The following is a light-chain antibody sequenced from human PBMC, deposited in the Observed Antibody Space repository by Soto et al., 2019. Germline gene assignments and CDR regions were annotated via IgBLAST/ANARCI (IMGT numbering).Light chain of an antibody. Sequence: EIVLTQSPGTLSLSPGERATLSCRASQSVRSTYVAWYQQKPGQAPRLLIFDASSRATGIPDRFSGSGSGTDFTLTINRLEPEDFAVYYCHQYGTSPATFGQGTKVEIK. CDR3: HQYGTSPAT. CDR1: QSVRSTY. J-gene: IGKJ1*01. CDR2: DAS. V-gene: IGKV3-20*01.